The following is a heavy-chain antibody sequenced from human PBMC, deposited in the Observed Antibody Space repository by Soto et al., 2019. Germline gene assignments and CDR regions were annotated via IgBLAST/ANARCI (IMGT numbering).Heavy chain of an antibody. CDR2: INHSGST. CDR1: GGSFSGYY. Sequence: SETLSLTCAVYGGSFSGYYWSWIRQPPGEGLEWIGEINHSGSTNYNPSLKSRVTISVDTSKNQFSLKPSSVTAADTAVYYCARVWSGSYRKPYYFDYWGQGTLVTVSS. D-gene: IGHD3-10*01. V-gene: IGHV4-34*01. CDR3: ARVWSGSYRKPYYFDY. J-gene: IGHJ4*02.